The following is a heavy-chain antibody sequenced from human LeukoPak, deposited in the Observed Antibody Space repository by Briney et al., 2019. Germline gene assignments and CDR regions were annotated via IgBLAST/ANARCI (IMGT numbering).Heavy chain of an antibody. V-gene: IGHV4-39*07. CDR3: ARGPGATGAFDY. J-gene: IGHJ4*02. CDR1: GGSISSSSYY. CDR2: INHSGST. Sequence: SETLSLTCTVSGGSISSSSYYWRWIRQPPGKGLEWIGEINHSGSTNYNPSLKSRVTISVDTSKNQFSLKLSSVTAADTAVYYCARGPGATGAFDYWGQGTLVTVSS. D-gene: IGHD6-25*01.